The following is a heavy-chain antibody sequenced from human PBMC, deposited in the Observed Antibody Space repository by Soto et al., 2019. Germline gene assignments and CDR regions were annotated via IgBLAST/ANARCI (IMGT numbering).Heavy chain of an antibody. V-gene: IGHV3-30*18. Sequence: PGGSLRLSCAASGFTFSSYGMHWVRQAPGKGLEWVAVISYDGSNKYYADSVKGRFTISRDNSKNTLYLQMNGLRAEDTAVYYCAKVRSRRNPHGGMDVWGQGTTVTVSS. CDR2: ISYDGSNK. CDR1: GFTFSSYG. J-gene: IGHJ6*02. CDR3: AKVRSRRNPHGGMDV.